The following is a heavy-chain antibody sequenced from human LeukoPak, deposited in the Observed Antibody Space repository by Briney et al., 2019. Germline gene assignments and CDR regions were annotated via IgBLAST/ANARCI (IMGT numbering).Heavy chain of an antibody. Sequence: PSETLSLTCTVSGGSISSYYWSWIRQPPGKGLEWIGEINHSGSTNYNPSLKSRVTISVDTSKNQFSLKLNSVTAADTAVYYCASGRPFDYWGQGTLVTVSS. J-gene: IGHJ4*02. CDR3: ASGRPFDY. CDR1: GGSISSYY. CDR2: INHSGST. V-gene: IGHV4-34*01.